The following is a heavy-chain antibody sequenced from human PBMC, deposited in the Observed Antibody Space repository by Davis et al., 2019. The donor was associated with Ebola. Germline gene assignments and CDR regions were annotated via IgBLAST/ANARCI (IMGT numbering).Heavy chain of an antibody. CDR3: AKGAGWFDP. Sequence: GGSLRLSCAASGFTFSSYAMSWVRQAPGKGLEWVSTISGSGSNTYYADSVKGRFTISRDNSKNTQYLQMNSLRAEDTAVYHCAKGAGWFDPWGQGTLVSVSS. D-gene: IGHD1-14*01. V-gene: IGHV3-23*01. CDR1: GFTFSSYA. J-gene: IGHJ5*02. CDR2: ISGSGSNT.